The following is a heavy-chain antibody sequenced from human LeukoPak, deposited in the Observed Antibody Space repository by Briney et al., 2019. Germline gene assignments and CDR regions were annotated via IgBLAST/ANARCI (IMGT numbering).Heavy chain of an antibody. J-gene: IGHJ4*02. CDR3: ARDGGVYYDSSGYYRSDY. V-gene: IGHV1-2*06. Sequence: GASVKVSCKASGYTFTGYYMHWVRQAPGQGLEWMGRINPNSDGTNYAQKFQGRVTMTRDTSISTAYMELSRLRSDDTAVYYCARDGGVYYDSSGYYRSDYWGQRTLVTVSS. D-gene: IGHD3-22*01. CDR1: GYTFTGYY. CDR2: INPNSDGT.